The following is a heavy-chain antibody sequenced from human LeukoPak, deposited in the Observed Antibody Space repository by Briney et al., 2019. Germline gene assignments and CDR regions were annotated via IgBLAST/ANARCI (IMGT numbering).Heavy chain of an antibody. V-gene: IGHV1-8*01. J-gene: IGHJ6*03. CDR2: INPNSGNT. CDR3: ARVYDFWSGRMLVYYYYMDV. D-gene: IGHD3-3*01. CDR1: GYTFTSYD. Sequence: ASVKVSCKSSGYTFTSYDINWVRQATRQGLECMGWINPNSGNTAYAQKFQGRVTMTRNTSISTAYMELSSLRSEDTAVYYCARVYDFWSGRMLVYYYYMDVWGKGTTVTVSS.